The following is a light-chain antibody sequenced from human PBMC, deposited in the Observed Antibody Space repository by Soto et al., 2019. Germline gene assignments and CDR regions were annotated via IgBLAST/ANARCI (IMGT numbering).Light chain of an antibody. J-gene: IGLJ2*01. CDR3: SSYASSSTLV. Sequence: QSALTQPASVSGSPGQSITISCTGTSSDVGGYKYVSWYQHHPGKAPKLMIYEVNNRPSGVSNRFSGSKSGNTASLTISGLKAADEADYYCSSYASSSTLVFGGGTKVTVL. CDR2: EVN. CDR1: SSDVGGYKY. V-gene: IGLV2-14*01.